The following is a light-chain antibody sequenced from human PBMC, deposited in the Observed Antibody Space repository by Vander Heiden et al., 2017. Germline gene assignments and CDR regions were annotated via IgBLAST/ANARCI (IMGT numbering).Light chain of an antibody. CDR1: QSVSGY. V-gene: IGKV3-11*01. CDR3: HQRSNWPLT. CDR2: DAS. J-gene: IGKJ4*01. Sequence: EIVLTQSPATLSLSPGERATLACRASQSVSGYLAWYQQKPGQAPRLLIYDASNTATGIPARFSGSGSGTDFTLTISSLEPEDFAVYYCHQRSNWPLTFGGGTKVEIK.